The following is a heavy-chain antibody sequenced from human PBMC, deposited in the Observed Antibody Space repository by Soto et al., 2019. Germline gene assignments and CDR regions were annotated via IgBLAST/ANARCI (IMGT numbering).Heavy chain of an antibody. D-gene: IGHD6-25*01. V-gene: IGHV4-59*01. CDR2: IYYTGST. CDR3: PKVVSGGQLDH. J-gene: IGHJ4*02. Sequence: SETLSLTCTVSGVSFNNYYWTWIRQPPGKRLEWIGAIYYTGSTTYNPSLRRGVTFSVETSKNQFSLSLTSVSGATTPAYFCPKVVSGGQLDHWGQRTLVTVSS. CDR1: GVSFNNYY.